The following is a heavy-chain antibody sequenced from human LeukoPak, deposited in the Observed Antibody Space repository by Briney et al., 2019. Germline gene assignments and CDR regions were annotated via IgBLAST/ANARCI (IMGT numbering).Heavy chain of an antibody. V-gene: IGHV3-74*01. D-gene: IGHD3-10*01. J-gene: IGHJ4*02. CDR1: GFTFRSYW. CDR3: ATGDYSNSGSSY. Sequence: PGGSLRLSCAASGFTFRSYWMHWVRQAPGKGLVWVSRINSDGSSTRYADSVKGRFTISRDNAKNTLYLQMNSLTVEDTAVYYCATGDYSNSGSSYWGQGTLVTVSS. CDR2: INSDGSST.